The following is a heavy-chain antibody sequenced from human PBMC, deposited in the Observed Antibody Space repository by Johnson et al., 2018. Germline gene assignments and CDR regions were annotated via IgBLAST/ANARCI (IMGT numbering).Heavy chain of an antibody. Sequence: EVQLLESGGGLVQPGGSLRLSCAASGFTFSSYAMSWVRQAPGKGLEWVSAISGSGGSTYYADSVEGRCTISRDNSKKPLYLQMNSLRAEDTAVYYCAKCMYDTLPEYCQHWGQGTLVTVSS. V-gene: IGHV3-23*01. CDR1: GFTFSSYA. D-gene: IGHD3-9*01. J-gene: IGHJ1*01. CDR3: AKCMYDTLPEYCQH. CDR2: ISGSGGST.